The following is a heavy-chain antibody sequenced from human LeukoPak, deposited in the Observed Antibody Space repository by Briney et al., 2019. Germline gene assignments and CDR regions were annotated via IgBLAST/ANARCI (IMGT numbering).Heavy chain of an antibody. J-gene: IGHJ4*02. D-gene: IGHD6-6*01. CDR1: GYTFTSYD. CDR3: ATWYSSSSFNFDY. CDR2: MNPNSGNT. Sequence: ASVKVSCKASGYTFTSYDINWVRQATGQGLEWMGWMNPNSGNTGYAQKFQGRATMTRNTSISTAYMELSSLRSEDTAVYYCATWYSSSSFNFDYWGQGTLVTVSS. V-gene: IGHV1-8*01.